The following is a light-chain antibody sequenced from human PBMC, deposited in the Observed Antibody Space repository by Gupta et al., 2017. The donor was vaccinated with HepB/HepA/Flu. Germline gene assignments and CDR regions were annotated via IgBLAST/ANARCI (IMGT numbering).Light chain of an antibody. Sequence: QSVLTQPPSVSGPPGQKVAISCSGSSSNVGNNVVNWYQQVPGTSPKLLIYSNDQRPSGVPGRFSGSKSGTSASLAISGLQSEDEAVYYCATWDFTLRGAVIGGGTSLSVL. V-gene: IGLV1-44*01. CDR3: ATWDFTLRGAV. J-gene: IGLJ2*01. CDR2: SND. CDR1: SSNVGNNV.